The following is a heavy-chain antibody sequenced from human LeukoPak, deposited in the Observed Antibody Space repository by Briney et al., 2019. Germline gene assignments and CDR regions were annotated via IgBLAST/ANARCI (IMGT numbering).Heavy chain of an antibody. D-gene: IGHD3-3*01. CDR3: ARDQARTYYDFWSGYYPSYFDY. CDR2: IKQDGSEK. V-gene: IGHV3-7*01. CDR1: GFTFSSYW. J-gene: IGHJ4*02. Sequence: PGGSLRLSCAASGFTFSSYWMSWVRQAPGKGLEWVANIKQDGSEKYYVDSVKGRFTISRDNAKNSLYLQMNSLRAEDTAVYYCARDQARTYYDFWSGYYPSYFDYWGQGTLATVSS.